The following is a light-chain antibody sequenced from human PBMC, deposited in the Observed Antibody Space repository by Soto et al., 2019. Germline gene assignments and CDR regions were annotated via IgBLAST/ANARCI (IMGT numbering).Light chain of an antibody. CDR3: QEYIQWPPGM. CDR2: GAS. Sequence: EIVMTQSPATLSVSPGERATLSCRASQSVASNLAWYQQKPGQAPRLLIYGASARATGIPARFSGSASGTEFTLTISSLQSEDFAVYYCQEYIQWPPGMFGPGTKVDIK. CDR1: QSVASN. V-gene: IGKV3-15*01. J-gene: IGKJ1*01.